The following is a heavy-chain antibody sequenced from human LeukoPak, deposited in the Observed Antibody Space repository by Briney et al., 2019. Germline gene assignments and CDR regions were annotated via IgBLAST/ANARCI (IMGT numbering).Heavy chain of an antibody. J-gene: IGHJ4*02. D-gene: IGHD5-12*01. Sequence: PSETLSLTCTVSGGSISSGSYYWSWIRQPAGKGLEWIGRIYTSGSTNYNPSLKSRVTISVDTSKNQFSLKLSSVTAADTAVYYCARGSLRAYYFDYWGQGTLVTVSS. CDR1: GGSISSGSYY. V-gene: IGHV4-61*02. CDR2: IYTSGST. CDR3: ARGSLRAYYFDY.